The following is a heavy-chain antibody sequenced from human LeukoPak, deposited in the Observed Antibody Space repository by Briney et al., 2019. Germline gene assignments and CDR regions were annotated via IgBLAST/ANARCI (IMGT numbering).Heavy chain of an antibody. D-gene: IGHD3-22*01. Sequence: ASVKVSCKASGYTFSSYGISLVRQAPGQGFEWMGWISPYNGNTQYAQSLQDRVTMTTDTSTSTAYMELRSLKSDDTAFYYCARDDRSGSWSWFDPWGQGTLVTVSS. J-gene: IGHJ5*02. CDR3: ARDDRSGSWSWFDP. CDR1: GYTFSSYG. CDR2: ISPYNGNT. V-gene: IGHV1-18*01.